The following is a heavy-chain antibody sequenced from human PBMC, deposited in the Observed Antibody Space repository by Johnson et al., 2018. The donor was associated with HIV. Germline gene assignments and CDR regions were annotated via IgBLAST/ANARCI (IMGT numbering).Heavy chain of an antibody. CDR1: GFIFSNAW. V-gene: IGHV3-15*01. Sequence: VQLVESGGGLIQPGGSLRLSCAPSGFIFSNAWMSWVRQAPGKGLEWVGRIKSKTDGGTTDYAAPVKGRFTISRADSKNTLYLQMNSLKTEDTAVYYCTSGSYYYDSRGSLVPAFDIWGQGTVVTVSS. J-gene: IGHJ3*02. D-gene: IGHD3-22*01. CDR3: TSGSYYYDSRGSLVPAFDI. CDR2: IKSKTDGGTT.